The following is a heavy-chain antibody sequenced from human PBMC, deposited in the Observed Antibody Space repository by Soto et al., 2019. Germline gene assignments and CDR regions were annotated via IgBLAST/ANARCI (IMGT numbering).Heavy chain of an antibody. CDR2: MNPNSGNT. CDR3: ASILVVMGNGDAFDI. CDR1: GYTFTSYD. V-gene: IGHV1-8*01. D-gene: IGHD3-22*01. Sequence: QVQLVQSGAEVKKPGASVKVSCKASGYTFTSYDINWVRQATGQGLEWMGWMNPNSGNTGYAQKFQGRVTMTRNTSIGTAYMELSSLRSEDTAVYYCASILVVMGNGDAFDIWGQGTMVTVSS. J-gene: IGHJ3*02.